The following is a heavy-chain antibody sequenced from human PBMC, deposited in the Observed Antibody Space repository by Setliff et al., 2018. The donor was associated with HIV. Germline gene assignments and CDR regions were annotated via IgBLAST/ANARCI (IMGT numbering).Heavy chain of an antibody. V-gene: IGHV4-59*01. CDR2: IYYSGST. CDR3: ARIFGDQGYYYGMDV. CDR1: GGSISSYY. J-gene: IGHJ6*02. D-gene: IGHD3-3*01. Sequence: SETLSLTCTVSGGSISSYYWSWIRQPPGEGLEWIGYIYYSGSTNYNPSLKSRVTISVDTSKNQFSLKLSSVIAADTAVYYCARIFGDQGYYYGMDVWGQGTTVTVSS.